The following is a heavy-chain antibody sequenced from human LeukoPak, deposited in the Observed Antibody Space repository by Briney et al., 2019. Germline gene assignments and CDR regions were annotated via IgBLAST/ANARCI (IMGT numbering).Heavy chain of an antibody. CDR3: AKEMLSSYDRMTGYYHQNGLDL. V-gene: IGHV3-13*01. CDR2: IDTAGYT. J-gene: IGHJ3*01. D-gene: IGHD3-9*01. CDR1: EFTFSSYD. Sequence: GGSLRLSCAASEFTFSSYDMHWVRQGTGKGLEWVSAIDTAGYTYYPGSVKGRFEISRDNSKNTVSLQMNSLRAEDTAIYYCAKEMLSSYDRMTGYYHQNGLDLWGQGTMVTVSP.